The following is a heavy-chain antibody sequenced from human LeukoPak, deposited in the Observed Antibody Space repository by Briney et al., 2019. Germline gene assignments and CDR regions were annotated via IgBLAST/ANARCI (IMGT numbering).Heavy chain of an antibody. CDR3: AKAIYSSSRMDV. Sequence: GGSLRLSCVASGFTFSSYAMSWVRQAPGKGLEWVSAISGSGGSTYYADSVKGRFTISRDNSKNTLYLQMNSLRAEDTAVYYCAKAIYSSSRMDVWGQGTTVTVSS. V-gene: IGHV3-23*01. J-gene: IGHJ6*02. CDR1: GFTFSSYA. D-gene: IGHD6-13*01. CDR2: ISGSGGST.